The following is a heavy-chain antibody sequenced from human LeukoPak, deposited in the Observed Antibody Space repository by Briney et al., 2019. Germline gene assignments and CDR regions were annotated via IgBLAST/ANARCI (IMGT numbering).Heavy chain of an antibody. V-gene: IGHV1-2*02. Sequence: ASVKVSRKAPGYSFTGYYMHWVRQAPGQGLEWMGWVNPNSGGTNYAQKFQGRVTMTRDTSISTAYMELSRLRSDDTAVYYCARAFFRGPSKTDFPYWGQGTLVTVSP. CDR3: ARAFFRGPSKTDFPY. CDR2: VNPNSGGT. J-gene: IGHJ4*02. CDR1: GYSFTGYY. D-gene: IGHD3-3*02.